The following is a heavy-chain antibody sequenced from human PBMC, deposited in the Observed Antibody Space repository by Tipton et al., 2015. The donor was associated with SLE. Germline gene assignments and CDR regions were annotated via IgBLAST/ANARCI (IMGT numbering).Heavy chain of an antibody. D-gene: IGHD6-19*01. J-gene: IGHJ4*02. CDR3: ASDASGWPDY. CDR2: IYYSGST. V-gene: IGHV4-39*07. Sequence: TLSLTCTVSGGSISSSSYYWGWIRQPPGKGLEWIGSIYYSGSTNYNPSLKSRVTISVDTSKNQFSLKLSSVTAADTAVYYCASDASGWPDYWGQGTLVTVSS. CDR1: GGSISSSSYY.